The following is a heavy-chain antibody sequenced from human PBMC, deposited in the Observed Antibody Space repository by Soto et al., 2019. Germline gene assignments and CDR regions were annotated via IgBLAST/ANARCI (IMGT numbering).Heavy chain of an antibody. D-gene: IGHD7-27*01. CDR3: ARDWARAEDA. J-gene: IGHJ6*02. CDR1: VYTFTCYP. Sequence: SVQGSCKPSVYTFTCYPIHWVRQAPGQGLEWMGWINAGNGNTKYSQKFQGRVTITRDTSASTAYMELSSLTSEDTAVYYCARDWARAEDAWGQETTVTVS. V-gene: IGHV1-3*01. CDR2: INAGNGNT.